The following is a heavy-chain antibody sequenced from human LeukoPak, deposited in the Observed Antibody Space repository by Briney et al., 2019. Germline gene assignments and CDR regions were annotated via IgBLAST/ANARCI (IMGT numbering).Heavy chain of an antibody. J-gene: IGHJ4*02. D-gene: IGHD3-10*01. CDR1: GFTSSSYA. CDR2: ISGSGGST. V-gene: IGHV3-23*01. Sequence: GGSLRLSCAASGFTSSSYAMSWVRQAPGKGLEWVSAISGSGGSTYYADSVKGRFTISRDNSKNTLYLQMNSLRAEDTAVYYCAKDLKITMARGFDYWGQGTLVTVSS. CDR3: AKDLKITMARGFDY.